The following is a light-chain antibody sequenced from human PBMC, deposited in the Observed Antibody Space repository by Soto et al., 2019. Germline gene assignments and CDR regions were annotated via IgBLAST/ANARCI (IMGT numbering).Light chain of an antibody. CDR1: NITVGDNH. CDR3: GTWDDSLFSVV. Sequence: QSVLTQPPSVSAAPGQRVTISCSGSNITVGDNHVCGARHGPGTAPKLVVYANDRRPSDLPGGFSGSKSGTSAKFVITGLQTGYKAVYYCGTWDDSLFSVVFGPGTKVTVL. J-gene: IGLJ1*01. CDR2: AND. V-gene: IGLV1-51*01.